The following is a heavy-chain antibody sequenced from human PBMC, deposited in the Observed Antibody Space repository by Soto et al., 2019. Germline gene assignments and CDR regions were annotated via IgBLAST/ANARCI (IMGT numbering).Heavy chain of an antibody. D-gene: IGHD2-15*01. CDR1: GGSISSYY. J-gene: IGHJ5*02. CDR3: ARGGGDIVVVVAANWFDP. Sequence: PSETLSLTCTVSGGSISSYYWSWIRQPPGKGLEWIGYIYYRGSTNYNPSLKSRVTISVDTSKNHFSLKLSSVTAADTAVYYCARGGGDIVVVVAANWFDPWGQGTLVTVPQ. V-gene: IGHV4-59*01. CDR2: IYYRGST.